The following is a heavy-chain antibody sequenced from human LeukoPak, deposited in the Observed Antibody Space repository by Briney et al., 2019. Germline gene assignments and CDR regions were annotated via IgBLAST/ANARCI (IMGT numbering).Heavy chain of an antibody. CDR1: GFTFNDYG. V-gene: IGHV3-43D*03. Sequence: GGSLRLSCAASGFTFNDYGMHWVRQAPGKGLERVSLISWDGDNTYYADSVKGRFTISRDNSKNSLYLQMNSLRPEDTAFYYCAKDWGLVGADGFFDYWGQGTLVTVSS. D-gene: IGHD1-26*01. CDR2: ISWDGDNT. J-gene: IGHJ4*02. CDR3: AKDWGLVGADGFFDY.